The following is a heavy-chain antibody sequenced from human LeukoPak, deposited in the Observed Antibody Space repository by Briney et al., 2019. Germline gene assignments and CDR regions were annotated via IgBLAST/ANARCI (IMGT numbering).Heavy chain of an antibody. CDR2: IFYSGST. V-gene: IGHV4-39*07. D-gene: IGHD3-10*01. CDR1: GGSISTSSYY. CDR3: ARASGSGSYYSGSDWFDP. J-gene: IGHJ5*02. Sequence: SETLSLTCTVSGGSISTSSYYWGWVHQPPGKGLEWIGNIFYSGSTYYSPSLKSRVTISIDTSKNQFSLKLSSVTAADTAVYYCARASGSGSYYSGSDWFDPWGQGTLVTVSS.